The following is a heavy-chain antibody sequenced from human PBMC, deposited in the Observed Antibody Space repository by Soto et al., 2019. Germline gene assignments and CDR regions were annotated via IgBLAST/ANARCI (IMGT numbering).Heavy chain of an antibody. D-gene: IGHD1-26*01. CDR1: GYTVTDYY. Sequence: QVQLVQSGTEVKKPGASVKVSCKASGYTVTDYYIHWVRQAPGQGLEWMGWIDPKNGGTIYAQKFQDRVNKTRSPAIRTSLMELSRLTSDDTALYYCARDDYGIYPYWGQGTLVTVSS. CDR3: ARDDYGIYPY. J-gene: IGHJ4*02. CDR2: IDPKNGGT. V-gene: IGHV1-2*02.